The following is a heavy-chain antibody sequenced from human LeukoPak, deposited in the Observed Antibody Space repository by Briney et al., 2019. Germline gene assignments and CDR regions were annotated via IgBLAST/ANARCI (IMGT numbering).Heavy chain of an antibody. D-gene: IGHD2/OR15-2a*01. CDR1: GLTFSSYC. CDR2: IIGRSAYI. V-gene: IGHV3-21*01. CDR3: ARTRHCSAGFYPCDFHY. J-gene: IGHJ4*02. Sequence: ASLSLSCAASGLTFSSYCMNWVRPAPRKGPGWVSSIIGRSAYIYYADTVKGRFTISRHNDKNPLSLQMNSLRAEDTAVYHCARTRHCSAGFYPCDFHYWGQGTPVTVSS.